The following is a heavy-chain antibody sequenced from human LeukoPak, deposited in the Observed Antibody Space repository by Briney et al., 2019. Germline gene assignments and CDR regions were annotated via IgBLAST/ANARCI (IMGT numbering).Heavy chain of an antibody. D-gene: IGHD3-9*01. CDR3: AKGWYYDILTGPFDY. CDR1: GFTFSSYS. V-gene: IGHV3-48*04. Sequence: GGSLRLSCAASGFTFSSYSMNWVRQAPGKGLEWVSFITTGSSTIYYADSVKGRFTISRDNAKNSLYLQMNSLRAEDTALYYCAKGWYYDILTGPFDYWGQGTLVTVSS. CDR2: ITTGSSTI. J-gene: IGHJ4*02.